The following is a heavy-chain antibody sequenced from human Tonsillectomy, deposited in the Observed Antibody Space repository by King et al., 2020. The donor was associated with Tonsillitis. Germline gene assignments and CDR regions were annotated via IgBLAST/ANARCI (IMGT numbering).Heavy chain of an antibody. CDR3: AKDLGQVLVVPYGMDG. V-gene: IGHV3-30*18. Sequence: VKLVESGGGVVQPGRSLRLSCAASGFTFSSYGMHWVRQAPGKGLEWVAVISYDGSNKYYADSVKGRFTISRDNSKNTLYLQMNSLRAEATAVYYCAKDLGQVLVVPYGMDGWGQGTTVTVSS. CDR2: ISYDGSNK. J-gene: IGHJ6*02. D-gene: IGHD2-2*01. CDR1: GFTFSSYG.